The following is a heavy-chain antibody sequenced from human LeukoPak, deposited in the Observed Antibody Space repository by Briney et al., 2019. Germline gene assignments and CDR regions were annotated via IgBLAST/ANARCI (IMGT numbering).Heavy chain of an antibody. CDR3: ARGYGDYVASGFHH. CDR1: GISFSSCG. CDR2: IWYDGSNK. D-gene: IGHD4-17*01. V-gene: IGHV3-33*01. Sequence: GGSLRLSCAASGISFSSCGMHWVRQAPGKGLEWVAVIWYDGSNKYYADSVKGRFTISRDNSKNTLYLQMNSLRAEDTAVYYCARGYGDYVASGFHHWGQGTLVTVSS. J-gene: IGHJ1*01.